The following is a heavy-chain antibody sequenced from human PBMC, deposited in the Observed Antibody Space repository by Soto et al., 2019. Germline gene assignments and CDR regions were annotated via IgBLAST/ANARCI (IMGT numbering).Heavy chain of an antibody. J-gene: IGHJ6*02. CDR2: IYPGDSDT. V-gene: IGHV5-51*01. D-gene: IGHD6-13*01. Sequence: PGESLKISCKGSGYSFTSYWIGWVRQMPGKGLEWMGIIYPGDSDTRYSPSFQGQVTISADKSISTAYLQWSSLKASDTAMYYCARRMAAAGYRGYYYGMDVWGQGTTVTVSS. CDR1: GYSFTSYW. CDR3: ARRMAAAGYRGYYYGMDV.